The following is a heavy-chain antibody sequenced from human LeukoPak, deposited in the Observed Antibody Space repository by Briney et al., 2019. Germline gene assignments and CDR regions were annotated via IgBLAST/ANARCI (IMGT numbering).Heavy chain of an antibody. V-gene: IGHV4-39*07. D-gene: IGHD3-22*01. Sequence: SETLSLTCPVSGDSISSSSDFWGWIRQPPGKGLEWIGSIYYGGSTNYNPSLKSRVTISVDTSKNQFSLKLSSVTAADTAVYYCARLYYDSSGFHRPFFDYWGQGTLVTVSS. CDR3: ARLYYDSSGFHRPFFDY. J-gene: IGHJ4*02. CDR2: IYYGGST. CDR1: GDSISSSSDF.